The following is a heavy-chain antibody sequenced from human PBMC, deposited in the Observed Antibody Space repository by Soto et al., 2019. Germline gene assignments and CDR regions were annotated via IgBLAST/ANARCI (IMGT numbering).Heavy chain of an antibody. D-gene: IGHD3-10*01. V-gene: IGHV4-4*02. Sequence: QVQLQESGPGLVKPSGTLSLTCAVSGGSIRSSNWWSWVRQPPGKGLEWIGEIYHSGSNHYNPSLKRRVTISVDKSKNQFSLKLSSVTAADTAVYYCARQRTDYYGSGSYYPNWGQGTLVTVSS. CDR3: ARQRTDYYGSGSYYPN. J-gene: IGHJ4*02. CDR1: GGSIRSSNW. CDR2: IYHSGSN.